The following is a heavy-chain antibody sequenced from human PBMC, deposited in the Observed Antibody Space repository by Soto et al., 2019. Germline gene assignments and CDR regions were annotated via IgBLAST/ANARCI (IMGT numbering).Heavy chain of an antibody. V-gene: IGHV4-34*01. D-gene: IGHD6-19*01. CDR2: INQSGRT. CDR1: GGSFSGDY. CDR3: ATFTSSGWYIFDY. Sequence: QVQLQQWGAGLLKPSETLSLTCAVYGGSFSGDYWTWIRQPPGKGLEWIGEINQSGRTNYNPSLTSRVTISLDTSKNQFSLKLNSVTAADTAVYYCATFTSSGWYIFDYWGQGSLVTVSS. J-gene: IGHJ4*02.